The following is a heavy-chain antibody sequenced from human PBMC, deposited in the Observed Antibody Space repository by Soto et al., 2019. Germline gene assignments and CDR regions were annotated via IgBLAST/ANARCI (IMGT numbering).Heavy chain of an antibody. Sequence: SETLSLTCTVSGGSISSSSYYWGWIRQPPGKGLEWIGSIYYSGSTYYNPSLKSRVTISVDTSKNQFSLKLSSVTAADTAVYYCARHPAYYDFWSGYYYRAFDIWGQGTMVTVSS. CDR2: IYYSGST. CDR1: GGSISSSSYY. D-gene: IGHD3-3*01. CDR3: ARHPAYYDFWSGYYYRAFDI. J-gene: IGHJ3*02. V-gene: IGHV4-39*01.